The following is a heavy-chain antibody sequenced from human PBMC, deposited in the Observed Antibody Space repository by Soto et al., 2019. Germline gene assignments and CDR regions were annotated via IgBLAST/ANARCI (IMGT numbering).Heavy chain of an antibody. CDR1: GFSFNNYW. CDR3: ARDWGGLGY. CDR2: IIKDGTEK. D-gene: IGHD3-16*01. Sequence: PGGSLRLSCAASGFSFNNYWMTWVRQAPGKWLEWVANIIKDGTEKSYADSVNGRFTISRDNAKNSLYLEMNSLRAEDTVVYYCARDWGGLGYWGRGTMVTVSS. J-gene: IGHJ4*02. V-gene: IGHV3-7*03.